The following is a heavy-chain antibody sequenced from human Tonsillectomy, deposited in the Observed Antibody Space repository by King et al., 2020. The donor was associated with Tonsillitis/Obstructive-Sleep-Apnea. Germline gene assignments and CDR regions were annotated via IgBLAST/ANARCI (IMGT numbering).Heavy chain of an antibody. D-gene: IGHD1-26*01. V-gene: IGHV3-7*03. CDR3: ARGLTWESAFDI. J-gene: IGHJ3*02. CDR1: GFTFRTYW. CDR2: INQIGSEK. Sequence: VQLVESGGGLVQPGGSLRLSCAASGFTFRTYWMSWVRQAPGKGLEWVAHINQIGSEKYYVDSVKGRFTISRDNAKNSLYLQMNSLRAEDTAVYYCARGLTWESAFDIWGQGTMVTASS.